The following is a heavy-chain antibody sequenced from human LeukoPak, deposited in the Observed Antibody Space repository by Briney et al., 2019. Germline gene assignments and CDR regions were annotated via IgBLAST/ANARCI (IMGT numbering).Heavy chain of an antibody. CDR1: GLTFNSYS. D-gene: IGHD1-14*01. V-gene: IGHV3-48*02. J-gene: IGHJ6*02. CDR2: INSRCSSI. Sequence: GGSLRLSCAASGLTFNSYSMNWVRQAPGKGLEWISYINSRCSSIDYADSVKGRFTISRDNAKNSLYLQMNSLRDEDTAVYYCAREPPIKDYAMDVWGQGTTVIVSS. CDR3: AREPPIKDYAMDV.